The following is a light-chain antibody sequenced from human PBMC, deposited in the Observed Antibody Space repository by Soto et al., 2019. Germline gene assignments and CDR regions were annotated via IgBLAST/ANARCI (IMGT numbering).Light chain of an antibody. CDR1: QSVSSY. Sequence: EIVLTQSPATLSLSPGERATLSCMASQSVSSYFAWYQQKPGQAPRLLIYDASNSAPGIPARFSGSGSGTDFTRTISSIVPEDVAVYYCQQRSNWSTFGPGTKVDIK. J-gene: IGKJ3*01. V-gene: IGKV3-11*01. CDR2: DAS. CDR3: QQRSNWST.